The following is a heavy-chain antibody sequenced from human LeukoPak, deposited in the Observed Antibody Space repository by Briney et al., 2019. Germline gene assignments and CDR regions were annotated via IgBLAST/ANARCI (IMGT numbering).Heavy chain of an antibody. CDR3: ARSYCSGGSCRPYYYYYYGMDV. CDR2: IYYSGST. Sequence: SETLSLTCTVSGASFSSSTYYWGWIRQPPGKGLEWIGSIYYSGSTYYNPSLKSRVTISVDTSKNQFSLKLSSVTAADTAVYYCARSYCSGGSCRPYYYYYYGMDVWGQGTTVTVSS. D-gene: IGHD2-15*01. CDR1: GASFSSSTYY. J-gene: IGHJ6*02. V-gene: IGHV4-39*01.